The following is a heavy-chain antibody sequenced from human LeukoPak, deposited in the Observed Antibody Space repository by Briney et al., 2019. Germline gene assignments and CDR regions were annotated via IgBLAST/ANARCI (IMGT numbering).Heavy chain of an antibody. CDR2: INQDGSER. CDR3: AGTREVIRGYTYGAGYWYFDL. D-gene: IGHD5-18*01. CDR1: GFTFSSYW. Sequence: GGSLRLSCAASGFTFSSYWMSWVRQAPGRGLEWVANINQDGSERYYVDSVKGRFTISRDNAKNSLYLQMSSLRAEDTAVYYCAGTREVIRGYTYGAGYWYFDLWGRGTLVTVSS. V-gene: IGHV3-7*03. J-gene: IGHJ2*01.